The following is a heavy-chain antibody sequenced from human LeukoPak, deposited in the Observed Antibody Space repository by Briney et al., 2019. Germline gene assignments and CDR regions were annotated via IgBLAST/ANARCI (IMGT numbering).Heavy chain of an antibody. V-gene: IGHV1-46*01. Sequence: ASVKVSCKASGYTFTSYYMHWVRQAPGQGLEWMGIINPSGGSTSYAQKFQGRVTMTRDTSTSTVYMELSSLRSEDTAVYYCARDHRVMATITNWFDPWGQGTLVTVSS. CDR2: INPSGGST. CDR3: ARDHRVMATITNWFDP. CDR1: GYTFTSYY. D-gene: IGHD5-24*01. J-gene: IGHJ5*02.